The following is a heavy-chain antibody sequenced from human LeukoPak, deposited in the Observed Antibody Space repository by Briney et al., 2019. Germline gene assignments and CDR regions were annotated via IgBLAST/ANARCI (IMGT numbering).Heavy chain of an antibody. CDR2: ISGSGRST. CDR1: GFMFSSYA. D-gene: IGHD3-16*01. Sequence: GGSLRLSCAASGFMFSSYAMRWVRQAPGKGLEWVSGISGSGRSTYYADSVKGRFTISRDNSKNTLYLQMNSLRAEDTAVYYCAKVSNDYVWGYFDCWGQGTLVTVSS. V-gene: IGHV3-23*01. CDR3: AKVSNDYVWGYFDC. J-gene: IGHJ4*02.